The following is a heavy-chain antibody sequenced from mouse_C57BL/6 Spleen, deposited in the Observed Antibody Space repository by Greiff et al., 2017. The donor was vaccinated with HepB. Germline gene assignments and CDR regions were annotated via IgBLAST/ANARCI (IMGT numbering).Heavy chain of an antibody. CDR1: GFTFSSYT. Sequence: EVMLVESGGGLVKPGGSLKLSCAASGFTFSSYTMSWVRQTPEKRLEWVATISGGGGNTYYPDSVKGRFTISRDNAKNTLYLQMSSLRSEDTALYYCARLAGTWDYAMDYWGQGTSVTVSS. CDR3: ARLAGTWDYAMDY. V-gene: IGHV5-9*01. D-gene: IGHD3-3*01. J-gene: IGHJ4*01. CDR2: ISGGGGNT.